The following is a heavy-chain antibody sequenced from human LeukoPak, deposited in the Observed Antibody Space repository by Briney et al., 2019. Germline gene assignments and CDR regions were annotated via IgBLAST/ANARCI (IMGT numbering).Heavy chain of an antibody. V-gene: IGHV3-11*01. Sequence: GGSLRLSCAASGFTFSSYAMSWIRQAPGKGLEWVSYISSSGSTIYYADSVKGRFTISRDNAKNSLYLQMNSLRAEDTAVYYCARASGSYQEFDYWGQGTLVTVSS. CDR3: ARASGSYQEFDY. J-gene: IGHJ4*02. D-gene: IGHD1-26*01. CDR2: ISSSGSTI. CDR1: GFTFSSYA.